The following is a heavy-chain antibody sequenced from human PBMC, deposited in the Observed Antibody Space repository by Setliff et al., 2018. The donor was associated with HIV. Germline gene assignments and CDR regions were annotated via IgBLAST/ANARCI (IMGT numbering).Heavy chain of an antibody. D-gene: IGHD3-3*01. J-gene: IGHJ4*02. CDR1: GGSIISGSYH. CDR2: IYTSGST. CDR3: ARTSEYDFGLTKYLDY. V-gene: IGHV4-61*09. Sequence: SETLSLTCSVSGGSIISGSYHWSWIRQPAGRGLEWIGHIYTSGSTNYNPSLKSRVTISVDTSKNQFSLKLSSVTAADTAVYYCARTSEYDFGLTKYLDYWGQGTLVTVSS.